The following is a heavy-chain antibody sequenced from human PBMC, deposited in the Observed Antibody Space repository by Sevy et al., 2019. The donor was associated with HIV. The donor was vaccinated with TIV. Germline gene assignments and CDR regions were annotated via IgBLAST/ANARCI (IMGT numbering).Heavy chain of an antibody. CDR2: IKPDGSEK. J-gene: IGHJ6*02. CDR1: GFTFSSYW. D-gene: IGHD3-22*01. V-gene: IGHV3-7*01. CDR3: ARDPRDYYDSSGNYYYYGMDV. Sequence: GESLKISCVASGFTFSSYWMSWVRQAPGKGLEWVANIKPDGSEKNYVDSVKGRFTISRDNAKKSLFLQMNSLRGEDTAVYYCARDPRDYYDSSGNYYYYGMDVWGQGTTVTVSS.